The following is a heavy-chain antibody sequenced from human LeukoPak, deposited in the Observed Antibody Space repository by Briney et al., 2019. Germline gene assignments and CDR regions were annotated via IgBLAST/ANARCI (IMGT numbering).Heavy chain of an antibody. D-gene: IGHD1-26*01. CDR2: ISWNSGSI. V-gene: IGHV3-9*01. Sequence: GGSLRLSCAASGFTFDDYAMHWVRQAPGKGLEWVSGISWNSGSIGYADSVKGRFTISRDNAKNPLYLQMNSLRAEDTALYYCAKDITVSVGATISSAFDIWGQGTMVTVSS. J-gene: IGHJ3*02. CDR1: GFTFDDYA. CDR3: AKDITVSVGATISSAFDI.